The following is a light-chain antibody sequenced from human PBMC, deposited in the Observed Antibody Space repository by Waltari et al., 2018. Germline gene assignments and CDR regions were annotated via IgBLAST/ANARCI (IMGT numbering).Light chain of an antibody. J-gene: IGKJ4*01. CDR1: QSPVHSDGNTY. CDR3: MLGSHWPLT. CDR2: KVS. V-gene: IGKV2-30*02. Sequence: VVLTQSPLSLPVTLGQPASISCWSSQSPVHSDGNTYLSWFHQRPGQSPRRLIYKVSNRDSWVPDRCSGSGSGTDFTLKISRVEAEDVGVFYSMLGSHWPLTCGGGTKVEIK.